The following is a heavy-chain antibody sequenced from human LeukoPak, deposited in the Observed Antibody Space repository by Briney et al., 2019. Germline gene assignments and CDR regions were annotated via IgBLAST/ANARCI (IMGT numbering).Heavy chain of an antibody. CDR1: GASMNSNY. D-gene: IGHD3-10*01. CDR3: ARYYGSGRRWFDP. V-gene: IGHV4-59*08. CDR2: IYYSGNT. Sequence: SETLSLTCTVSGASMNSNYWSWIRQPPGRGLEWIGYIYYSGNTYYNPSLKSRLTMSVDTSKNQFSLKLSSVTAADTAVYYCARYYGSGRRWFDPWGQGTLVTVSS. J-gene: IGHJ5*02.